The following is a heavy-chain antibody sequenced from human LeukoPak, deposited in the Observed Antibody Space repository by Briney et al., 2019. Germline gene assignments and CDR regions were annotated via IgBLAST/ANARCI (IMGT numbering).Heavy chain of an antibody. Sequence: ASVKVSCKASGYTFTSYGISWVQQAPGQGLEWMGWISAYNGNTNYAQKLQGRVTMTTDTSTSTAYMELRSLRSDDTAVYYCARNGGSGWNNNWFDPWGQGTLVTVSS. D-gene: IGHD6-19*01. CDR2: ISAYNGNT. V-gene: IGHV1-18*01. J-gene: IGHJ5*02. CDR3: ARNGGSGWNNNWFDP. CDR1: GYTFTSYG.